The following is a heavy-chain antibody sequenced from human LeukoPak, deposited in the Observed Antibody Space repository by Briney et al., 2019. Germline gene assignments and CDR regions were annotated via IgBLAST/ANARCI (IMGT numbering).Heavy chain of an antibody. CDR1: GFTFSSYG. D-gene: IGHD3-9*01. J-gene: IGHJ3*02. Sequence: TGGSLRLSCAASGFTFSSYGMHWVRQAPGKGLEWVAVIWYDGSNKYYADSVKGRFTISRDNSKNTLYLQMNSLRAEDTAVYYCARDPWVYDILTGYGSQDAFDIWGQGTMVTVSS. CDR2: IWYDGSNK. CDR3: ARDPWVYDILTGYGSQDAFDI. V-gene: IGHV3-33*01.